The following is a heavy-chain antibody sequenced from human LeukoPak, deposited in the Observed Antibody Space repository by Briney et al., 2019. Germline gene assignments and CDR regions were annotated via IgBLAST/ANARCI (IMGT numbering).Heavy chain of an antibody. CDR3: ARERRDYGDYRGAFDI. CDR2: IYYSGST. J-gene: IGHJ3*02. CDR1: GYSISSGYY. D-gene: IGHD4-17*01. Sequence: SETLSLTCTVSGYSISSGYYWGWIRQPPGKGLEWIGYIYYSGSTNYNPSLKSRVTISVDTSKNQFSLKLSSVTAADTAVYYCARERRDYGDYRGAFDIWGQGTMVTVSS. V-gene: IGHV4-61*01.